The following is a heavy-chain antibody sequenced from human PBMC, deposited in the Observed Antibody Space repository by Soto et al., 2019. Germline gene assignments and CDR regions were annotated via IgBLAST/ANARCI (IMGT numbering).Heavy chain of an antibody. Sequence: QVQLVQSGAQLKKPGASVKVSCKASGYTFSNYDMNCVRQATEQGPEWIGWVNPNNGATGYAQTFQGRVTLNTDISTNPAYMELTSLRSEDTAIYYCAKVSRKGSAIDFDYWCQGTLITVSS. V-gene: IGHV1-8*01. CDR1: GYTFSNYD. D-gene: IGHD3-10*01. J-gene: IGHJ4*02. CDR2: VNPNNGAT. CDR3: AKVSRKGSAIDFDY.